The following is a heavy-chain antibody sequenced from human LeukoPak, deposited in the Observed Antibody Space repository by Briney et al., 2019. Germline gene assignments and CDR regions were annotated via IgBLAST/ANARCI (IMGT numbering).Heavy chain of an antibody. D-gene: IGHD5-18*01. J-gene: IGHJ4*02. Sequence: GRSLRLSCTASGFTFGDYAMSWFRQAPGKGLEWVGFIRSKAYGGTTEYAASVKGRFTISRDDSKSIAYLQMSSLKTEDTAVYYCTRGYSYGPFDYWGQGTLVTVSS. V-gene: IGHV3-49*03. CDR2: IRSKAYGGTT. CDR1: GFTFGDYA. CDR3: TRGYSYGPFDY.